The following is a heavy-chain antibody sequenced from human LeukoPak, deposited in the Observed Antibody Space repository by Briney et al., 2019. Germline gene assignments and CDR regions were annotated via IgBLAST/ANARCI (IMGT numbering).Heavy chain of an antibody. CDR3: ARDAIDDYGDYETGSVDY. Sequence: ASVKVSCKASGYTFTSYGISRVRQAPGQGLEWMGWISAYNGNTNYAQKLQGRVTMTTDTSTSTAYMELRSLRSDDTAVYYCARDAIDDYGDYETGSVDYWGQGTLVTVSS. J-gene: IGHJ4*02. CDR2: ISAYNGNT. D-gene: IGHD4-17*01. CDR1: GYTFTSYG. V-gene: IGHV1-18*01.